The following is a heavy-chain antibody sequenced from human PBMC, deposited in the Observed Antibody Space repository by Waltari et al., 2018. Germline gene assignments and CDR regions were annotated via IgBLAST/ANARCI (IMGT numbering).Heavy chain of an antibody. J-gene: IGHJ4*02. CDR2: INPNSGGT. Sequence: QVQLVQSGAEVKKPGASVKVSCKASGYTFTGYYMHWVRQAPGQGLEWMGRINPNSGGTNYAQKFQGRVTMTRDTSISTAYMELSRLGSDDTAVYYCARGRRSGIAAAGTGPFDYWGQGTLVTVSS. D-gene: IGHD6-13*01. CDR1: GYTFTGYY. CDR3: ARGRRSGIAAAGTGPFDY. V-gene: IGHV1-2*06.